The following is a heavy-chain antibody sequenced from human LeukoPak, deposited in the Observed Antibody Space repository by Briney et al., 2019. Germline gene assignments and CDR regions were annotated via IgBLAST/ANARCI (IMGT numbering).Heavy chain of an antibody. Sequence: SQTLSLTCAVSGGSISSGGYSWSWIRQPPGKGLEWIGNIYHSGSTYYNPSLKSRVTISVDRSKNQFSLKLSSVTAADTAVYYCARGGDYYDRRAFDIWGQGTMVTVSS. V-gene: IGHV4-30-2*01. CDR2: IYHSGST. CDR1: GGSISSGGYS. J-gene: IGHJ3*02. CDR3: ARGGDYYDRRAFDI. D-gene: IGHD3-22*01.